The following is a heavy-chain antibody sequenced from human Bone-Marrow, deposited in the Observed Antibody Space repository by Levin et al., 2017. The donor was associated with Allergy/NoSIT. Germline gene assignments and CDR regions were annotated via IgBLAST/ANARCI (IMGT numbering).Heavy chain of an antibody. CDR2: ISSDSDDR. CDR1: GFTFSSYS. V-gene: IGHV3-21*01. D-gene: IGHD3-3*01. J-gene: IGHJ4*02. Sequence: AGGSLRLSCAVSGFTFSSYSMNWVRQAPGKGLEWVSSISSDSDDRNYADSVKGRFTISRDNADNSLYLQMNSLRPEDTAVYYCARASSKTILGMVLERTFDYWGQGTLVTVSS. CDR3: ARASSKTILGMVLERTFDY.